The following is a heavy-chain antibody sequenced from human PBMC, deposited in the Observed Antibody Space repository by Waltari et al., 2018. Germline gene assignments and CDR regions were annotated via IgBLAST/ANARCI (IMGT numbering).Heavy chain of an antibody. D-gene: IGHD1-26*01. CDR3: ARPGATRGFQH. CDR2: ISYDGSNK. J-gene: IGHJ1*01. Sequence: QVHLVESGGGVVQPGRSLRLSCAASGFTFSSYAMHWVRQAPGKGLEWVAVISYDGSNKYYADSVKGRFTISRDNSKNTLYLQMNSLRAEDTAVYYCARPGATRGFQHWGQGTLVTVSS. CDR1: GFTFSSYA. V-gene: IGHV3-30-3*01.